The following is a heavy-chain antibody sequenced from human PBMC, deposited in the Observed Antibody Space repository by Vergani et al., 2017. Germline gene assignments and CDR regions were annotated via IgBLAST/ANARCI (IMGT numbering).Heavy chain of an antibody. CDR1: GFTFSSSP. CDR3: AKDRPYRKGIAVAGVIDY. Sequence: EVQLLESGGGLVQPGGSLRLSCAASGFTFSSSPMSWVRQASGKGREWVSAISGSGGSTYYADSVKGRFTIARDNSKNTLYLQMNSLRAEDTAVYYCAKDRPYRKGIAVAGVIDYWGQGTLVTVSS. V-gene: IGHV3-23*01. CDR2: ISGSGGST. J-gene: IGHJ4*02. D-gene: IGHD6-19*01.